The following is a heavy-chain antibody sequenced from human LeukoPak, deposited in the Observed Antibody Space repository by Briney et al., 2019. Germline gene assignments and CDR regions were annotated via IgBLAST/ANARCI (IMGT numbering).Heavy chain of an antibody. V-gene: IGHV3-15*01. J-gene: IGHJ4*02. Sequence: NPGGSLRLSCAASGLNFTNAWMDLVRQAPGKGLEWVGRIKGKVDGNTTDYAAPVKGRFTISRDDSRNTLYLQMPSPTTADTAVYFCTREKLLAAFDYWGQGTLVTVSS. CDR1: GLNFTNAW. CDR2: IKGKVDGNTT. D-gene: IGHD6-19*01. CDR3: TREKLLAAFDY.